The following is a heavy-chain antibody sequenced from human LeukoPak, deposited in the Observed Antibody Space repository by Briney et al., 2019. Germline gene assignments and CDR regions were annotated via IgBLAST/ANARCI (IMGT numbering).Heavy chain of an antibody. CDR3: ARTYYDFWSGYSERFYFDY. V-gene: IGHV4-61*01. CDR1: GGSVSSGSYY. Sequence: PSETLSLTCTVTGGSVSSGSYYWSWIRQPPGKGLEWIGYFYYSGSTNYNPSLKSRVTISVDTSKNQFSLKLSSVTAADTAVYYCARTYYDFWSGYSERFYFDYWGQGTLVTVSS. D-gene: IGHD3-3*01. CDR2: FYYSGST. J-gene: IGHJ4*02.